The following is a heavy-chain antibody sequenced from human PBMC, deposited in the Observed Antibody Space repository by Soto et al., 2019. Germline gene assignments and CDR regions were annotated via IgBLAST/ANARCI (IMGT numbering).Heavy chain of an antibody. J-gene: IGHJ5*02. V-gene: IGHV4-59*08. Sequence: SETLSLTCTVSGGSISSYYWSWIRQPPGKGLEWIGYISYSGSTNYNPSLKSRVTMSVDTSKNQLSLKLSSVTAADTAVYYCAGEYSSSSAWFDPWGQGTLVTVSS. CDR3: AGEYSSSSAWFDP. D-gene: IGHD6-6*01. CDR1: GGSISSYY. CDR2: ISYSGST.